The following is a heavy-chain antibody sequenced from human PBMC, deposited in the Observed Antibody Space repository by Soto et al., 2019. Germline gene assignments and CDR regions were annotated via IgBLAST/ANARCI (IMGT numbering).Heavy chain of an antibody. V-gene: IGHV1-69*13. D-gene: IGHD3-10*01. CDR3: AKVKGRVAWFGDAGGAFDI. J-gene: IGHJ3*02. CDR2: ITPIFGTA. Sequence: GASVKVSCKASGGTFSSYAISWVRQAPGQGLEWMGGITPIFGTANYAQKFQGRVTITADESTSTAYMELSSLRSEDTAVYYCAKVKGRVAWFGDAGGAFDIWGQGTMVTVSS. CDR1: GGTFSSYA.